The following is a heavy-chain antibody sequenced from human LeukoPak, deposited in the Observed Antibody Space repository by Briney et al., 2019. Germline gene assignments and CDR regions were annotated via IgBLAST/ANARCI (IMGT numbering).Heavy chain of an antibody. CDR3: AKGLRQLWFGRGAFDI. J-gene: IGHJ3*02. CDR1: GFTFSSYA. CDR2: ISGSGGST. V-gene: IGHV3-23*01. Sequence: PGGSLRLSCAASGFTFSSYAMSWVRQAPGKGLEWVSAISGSGGSTYYADSVKGRFTISRDNSKNTLYLQMNSLRAEDTAVYYCAKGLRQLWFGRGAFDIWGQGTMVTVSS. D-gene: IGHD5-18*01.